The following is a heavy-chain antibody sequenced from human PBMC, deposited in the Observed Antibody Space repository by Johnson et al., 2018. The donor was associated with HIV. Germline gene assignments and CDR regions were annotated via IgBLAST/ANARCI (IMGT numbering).Heavy chain of an antibody. CDR3: AREPLVPDGFDI. Sequence: VQLVESGGGVVQPGGSLRLSCAASGFTFSNAWMSWVRQAPGKGLEWVGRIKRKTDGGTTDYAAPVKGRFTISRDDSKNTLFLQMKSLRAEDTAVYYCAREPLVPDGFDIWGQGTMVTVSS. V-gene: IGHV3-15*05. J-gene: IGHJ3*02. CDR1: GFTFSNAW. D-gene: IGHD6-13*01. CDR2: IKRKTDGGTT.